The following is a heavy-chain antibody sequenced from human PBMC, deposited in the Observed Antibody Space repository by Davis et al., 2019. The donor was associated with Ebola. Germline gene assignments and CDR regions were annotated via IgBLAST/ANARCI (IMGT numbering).Heavy chain of an antibody. CDR1: GYTFTSYA. D-gene: IGHD6-13*01. Sequence: ASVKVSCKASGYTFTSYAMHWVRQAPGQRLEWMGWINAGNGNTKYSQKLQGRVTMTTDASTATAYMELRSLRSDDTAIYYCAGVRDSSNWFARYSWFDPWGQGTLVTVSS. J-gene: IGHJ5*02. V-gene: IGHV1-3*01. CDR2: INAGNGNT. CDR3: AGVRDSSNWFARYSWFDP.